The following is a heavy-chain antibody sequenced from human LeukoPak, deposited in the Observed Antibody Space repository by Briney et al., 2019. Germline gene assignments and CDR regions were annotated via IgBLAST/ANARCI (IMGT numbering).Heavy chain of an antibody. CDR1: GGPFSGYF. V-gene: IGHV4-34*01. J-gene: IGHJ4*02. D-gene: IGHD3-10*01. CDR3: ARRYYYNLGSFPFDF. CDR2: IHNSGTT. Sequence: AETLSLTCAVSGGPFSGYFWSWIRQSSGKGLEWIGDIHNSGTTNYNPSLNSRVTISEDTSKNQFYLNLSSVTAADTAVYYCARRYYYNLGSFPFDFWGQGTLVTASS.